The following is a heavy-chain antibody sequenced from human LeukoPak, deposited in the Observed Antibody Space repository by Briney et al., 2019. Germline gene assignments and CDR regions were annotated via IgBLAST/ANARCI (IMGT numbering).Heavy chain of an antibody. CDR3: ARPNYYDSSGYFN. J-gene: IGHJ4*02. Sequence: SETLSLTCTVSGGSISSSSYYWGWIRQPPGKGLEWIGSIYYSGSTYYNPSLKSRITRSVDTSKNQFSLKLTSVTAADTAVYYCARPNYYDSSGYFNWGQGTLVTVSS. CDR1: GGSISSSSYY. CDR2: IYYSGST. V-gene: IGHV4-39*01. D-gene: IGHD3-22*01.